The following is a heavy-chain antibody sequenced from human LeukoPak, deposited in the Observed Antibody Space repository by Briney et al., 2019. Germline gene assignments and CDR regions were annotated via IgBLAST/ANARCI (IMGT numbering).Heavy chain of an antibody. V-gene: IGHV1-18*01. Sequence: ASVKVSCKASGGTFSSYAISWVRQAPGQGLEWMGWISAYNGNTNYAQKLQGRVTMTTDTSTSTAYMELRSLRSDDTAVYYCARDKTDEYYFDYWGQGTLVTVSS. CDR3: ARDKTDEYYFDY. D-gene: IGHD1-1*01. CDR2: ISAYNGNT. CDR1: GGTFSSYA. J-gene: IGHJ4*02.